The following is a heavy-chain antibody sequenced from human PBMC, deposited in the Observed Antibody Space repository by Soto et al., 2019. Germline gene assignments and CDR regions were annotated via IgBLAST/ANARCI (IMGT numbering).Heavy chain of an antibody. V-gene: IGHV3-30*04. Sequence: QVQLVESGGGVVQPGRSLRLSCGASGFNFSNYAMHWVRQAPGKGLEWVAVISYDARSRYYADSVKGRFTISRDNSKNTLDLQMNSLRGADTAVYFCASDASIAAAGPFDCWGQGTLVTVSS. D-gene: IGHD6-13*01. CDR2: ISYDARSR. J-gene: IGHJ4*02. CDR3: ASDASIAAAGPFDC. CDR1: GFNFSNYA.